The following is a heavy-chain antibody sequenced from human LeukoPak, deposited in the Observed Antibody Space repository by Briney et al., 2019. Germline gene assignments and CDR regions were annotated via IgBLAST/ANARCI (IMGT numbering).Heavy chain of an antibody. CDR1: GYSFTSYW. J-gene: IGHJ3*02. CDR3: ARRGVYSSSYSDAFDI. Sequence: NLGESLKISCKGSGYSFTSYWIGWVRQMPGKGLEWMGIIYPGDSDTTYSPSFQGQVTISADKSIGTAYLQWSSLKASDTAMYYCARRGVYSSSYSDAFDIWGQGTMVTISS. CDR2: IYPGDSDT. D-gene: IGHD3-22*01. V-gene: IGHV5-51*01.